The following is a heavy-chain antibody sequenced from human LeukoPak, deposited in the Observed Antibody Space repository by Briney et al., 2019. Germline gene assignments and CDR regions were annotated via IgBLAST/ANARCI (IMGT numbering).Heavy chain of an antibody. V-gene: IGHV3-20*04. CDR3: ARGPLWFGEHTPLVATLDY. CDR2: INWNGGST. CDR1: GGSFSDYY. Sequence: PSETLSLTCAVYGGSFSDYYWSWVRQAPGKGLEWVSGINWNGGSTGYADSVKGRFTISRDDAKNSLYLQMNSLRAEDTTLYYCARGPLWFGEHTPLVATLDYWGQGTLVTVSS. D-gene: IGHD3-10*01. J-gene: IGHJ4*02.